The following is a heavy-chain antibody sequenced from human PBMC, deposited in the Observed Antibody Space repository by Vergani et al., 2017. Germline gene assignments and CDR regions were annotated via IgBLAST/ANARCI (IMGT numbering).Heavy chain of an antibody. CDR1: GFTFGSYS. Sequence: EENLVESGGGLVKPGGSLRLSCVASGFTFGSYSMNWVRQAPGKGLEWVSSISSSSSYIYYADSVKGRFTISRDNAKNSLYLQMNSLRAEDTAVYYCARDHISGFHDSSGYYVDYWGQGTLVTVSS. D-gene: IGHD3-22*01. CDR2: ISSSSSYI. CDR3: ARDHISGFHDSSGYYVDY. V-gene: IGHV3-21*01. J-gene: IGHJ4*02.